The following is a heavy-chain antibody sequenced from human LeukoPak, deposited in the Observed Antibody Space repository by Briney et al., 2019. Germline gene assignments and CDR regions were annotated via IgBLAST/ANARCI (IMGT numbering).Heavy chain of an antibody. CDR3: ARDGYSSGWYYDY. CDR1: GFTVSSNY. CDR2: IYSGGST. D-gene: IGHD6-19*01. Sequence: SGGSLRLSCAASGFTVSSNYMSWVRQAPGKGLEWVSVIYSGGSTYYADSVKGRFTISRDNSKNTLYLQMNSLRAEDTAVYYCARDGYSSGWYYDYWGQEPWSPSPQ. J-gene: IGHJ4*01. V-gene: IGHV3-53*01.